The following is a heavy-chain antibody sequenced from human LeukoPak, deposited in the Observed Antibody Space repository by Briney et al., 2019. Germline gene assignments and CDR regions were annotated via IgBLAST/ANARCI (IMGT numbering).Heavy chain of an antibody. J-gene: IGHJ4*02. Sequence: GGSLRLSCAASGFTFSSNWMSWVRQAPGRGLERLANIKEDGSETYYVDSVRGRFTISRDNAKNTLYLEMNSLRAEDTAVYYCARDLFRINDYWGQGTLVTVSS. D-gene: IGHD2-21*01. CDR2: IKEDGSET. CDR1: GFTFSSNW. CDR3: ARDLFRINDY. V-gene: IGHV3-7*05.